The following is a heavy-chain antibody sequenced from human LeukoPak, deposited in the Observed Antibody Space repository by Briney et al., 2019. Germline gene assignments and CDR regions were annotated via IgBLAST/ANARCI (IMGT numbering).Heavy chain of an antibody. D-gene: IGHD5-18*01. CDR1: GGTFSSYA. J-gene: IGHJ4*02. V-gene: IGHV1-69*04. Sequence: SVKVSCKASGGTFSSYAISWVRRAPGQGPEWMGRIIPIFGIANYAQKFQGRVTITADKSTSTAYMELSSLRSEDTAVYYCARERGYSYGPGDGVDYWGQGTLVTVSS. CDR3: ARERGYSYGPGDGVDY. CDR2: IIPIFGIA.